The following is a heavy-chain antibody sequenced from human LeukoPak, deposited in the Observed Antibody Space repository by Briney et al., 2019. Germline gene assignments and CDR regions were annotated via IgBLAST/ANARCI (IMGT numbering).Heavy chain of an antibody. J-gene: IGHJ4*02. CDR3: ARDDFWSGFPHPTFDY. CDR1: GYTFTGYY. D-gene: IGHD3-3*01. Sequence: ASVKVSCKASGYTFTGYYMHWVRQAPGQGLEWMGWVNPNSGGTNYAQKFQGRVTMTRDTSISTAYMELSRLRSDDTAVYYCARDDFWSGFPHPTFDYWGQGTLVTVSS. V-gene: IGHV1-2*02. CDR2: VNPNSGGT.